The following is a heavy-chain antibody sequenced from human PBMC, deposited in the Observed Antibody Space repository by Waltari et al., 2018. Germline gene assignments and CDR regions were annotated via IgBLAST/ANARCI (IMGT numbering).Heavy chain of an antibody. Sequence: EGQLVESGGGLVQPGGSVRLSCAASGFTFSSYNMNWVRQAPGKGLEWVSYISSSSSTIYYADSVKGRFTISRDNAKNSLYLQMNSLRGEDTAVYYCARDWFPSNWGQGTLVTVSS. J-gene: IGHJ4*02. CDR2: ISSSSSTI. CDR1: GFTFSSYN. D-gene: IGHD3-10*01. CDR3: ARDWFPSN. V-gene: IGHV3-48*04.